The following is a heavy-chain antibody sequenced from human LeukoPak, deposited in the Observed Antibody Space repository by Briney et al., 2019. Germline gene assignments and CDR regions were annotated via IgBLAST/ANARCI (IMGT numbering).Heavy chain of an antibody. V-gene: IGHV4-59*01. CDR2: IYHSGST. Sequence: SETLSLTCTVSGGSISSYYWSWIRQPPGKGLEWIGNIYHSGSTTYNPSLKSRVTISVDASKNQFSLKLSSVTAADTAVYYCARALHYGGNSVWGQGTLVTVSS. CDR3: ARALHYGGNSV. D-gene: IGHD4-23*01. CDR1: GGSISSYY. J-gene: IGHJ4*02.